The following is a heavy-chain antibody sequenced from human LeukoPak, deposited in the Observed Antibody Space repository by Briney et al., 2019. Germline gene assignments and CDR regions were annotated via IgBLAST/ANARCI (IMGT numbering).Heavy chain of an antibody. D-gene: IGHD1-26*01. J-gene: IGHJ4*02. CDR2: IYYSGST. V-gene: IGHV4-59*01. Sequence: PSETLSLTCTVSGGSISSYYWSWIRQPPGKGLEWIGYIYYSGSTNYNPSLKSRVTISVDTSKNQFSLKLSSVTAADTAVYYCARVWEILGEFDYWGQGTLVTVSS. CDR1: GGSISSYY. CDR3: ARVWEILGEFDY.